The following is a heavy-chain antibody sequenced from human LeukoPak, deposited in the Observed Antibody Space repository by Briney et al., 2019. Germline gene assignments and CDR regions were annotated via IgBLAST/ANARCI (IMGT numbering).Heavy chain of an antibody. V-gene: IGHV4-34*01. CDR1: GGSFSGYY. CDR2: VNHSGST. CDR3: ARGRYYYGMDV. J-gene: IGHJ6*04. Sequence: PSETLSLTCAVYGGSFSGYYWSWIRQPPGKGREWIGEVNHSGSTNYNPSLKSRVTISVDTSKNQFSLKLSSVTAADTAVYYCARGRYYYGMDVWAKGPRSPSPQ.